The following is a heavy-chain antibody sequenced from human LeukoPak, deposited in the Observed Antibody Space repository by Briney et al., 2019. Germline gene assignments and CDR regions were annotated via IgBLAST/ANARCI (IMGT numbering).Heavy chain of an antibody. V-gene: IGHV4-4*07. CDR1: GGSISSYY. D-gene: IGHD6-19*01. CDR3: ARDLDSSGWCNFDY. Sequence: SETLSLTCTVSGGSISSYYWSWIRQPAGKGLEWIGRIYTSGSTNYNPSLKSRVTMSVDTSKNQFSLKLRSVTAADTAAYYCARDLDSSGWCNFDYWGQGTLVTVSS. J-gene: IGHJ4*02. CDR2: IYTSGST.